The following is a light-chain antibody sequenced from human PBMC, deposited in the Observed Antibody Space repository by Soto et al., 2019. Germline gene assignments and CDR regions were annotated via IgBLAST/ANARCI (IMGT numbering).Light chain of an antibody. CDR2: KAS. Sequence: DIQLTQSRSTLSGSVGDSVTLTCRASQTISSWLAWYQQKPGKAPKLLIYKASSLESGVPSRFSGSGSGTEFTLTISSLQPDDFATYYCQQYNSYSPLTFGGGTKVDIK. CDR3: QQYNSYSPLT. J-gene: IGKJ4*01. V-gene: IGKV1-5*03. CDR1: QTISSW.